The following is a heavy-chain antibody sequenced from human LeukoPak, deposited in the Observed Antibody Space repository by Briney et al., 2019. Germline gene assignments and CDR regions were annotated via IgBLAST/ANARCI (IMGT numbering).Heavy chain of an antibody. CDR1: GGTFSSYA. CDR3: ARGPHLDQLPDY. Sequence: ASVKVSCKASGGTFSSYAISWVRQAPGQGLEWMGGIIPIFGTATYAQKFQGRVTITTDESTSTAYMELSSLRSEDTAVYYCARGPHLDQLPDYWGQGTLVTVSS. CDR2: IIPIFGTA. J-gene: IGHJ4*02. D-gene: IGHD2-2*01. V-gene: IGHV1-69*05.